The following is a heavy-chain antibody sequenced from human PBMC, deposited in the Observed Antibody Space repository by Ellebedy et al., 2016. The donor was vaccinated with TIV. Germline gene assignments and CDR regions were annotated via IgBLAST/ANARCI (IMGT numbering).Heavy chain of an antibody. CDR2: INHSGST. V-gene: IGHV4-34*01. CDR1: GFTFSSYA. CDR3: ARGGRWLQFPFDY. J-gene: IGHJ4*02. D-gene: IGHD5-24*01. Sequence: ESLKISCAASGFTFSSYAMSWIRQPPGKGLEWIGEINHSGSTNYNPSLKSRVTISVDTSKNQFSLKLSSVTAADTAVYYCARGGRWLQFPFDYWGQGTLVTVSS.